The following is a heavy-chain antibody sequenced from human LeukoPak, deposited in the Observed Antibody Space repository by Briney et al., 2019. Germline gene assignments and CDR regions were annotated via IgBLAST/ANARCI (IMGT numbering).Heavy chain of an antibody. Sequence: GGSLRLSCAASGFTFSSYSMNWVRQAPGKGLEWVSSISSSSSYIYYADPVKGRFTISRDNAKNSLYLQMNSLRAEDTAVYYCARAPFEYCGGDCYSDMDVWGKGTTVTVSS. J-gene: IGHJ6*03. D-gene: IGHD2-21*01. CDR1: GFTFSSYS. CDR2: ISSSSSYI. CDR3: ARAPFEYCGGDCYSDMDV. V-gene: IGHV3-21*01.